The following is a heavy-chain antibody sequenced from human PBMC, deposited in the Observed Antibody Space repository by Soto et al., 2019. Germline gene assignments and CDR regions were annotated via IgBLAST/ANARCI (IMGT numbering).Heavy chain of an antibody. CDR2: ISGSGGST. J-gene: IGHJ5*02. Sequence: WGSLRLSCAASGFTFSSYAMSWVGQSPGKGLEWVSAISGSGGSTDYADSVKGRFTISRDNSKNTLYLQMNSLRAEDTAVYYCAKGAYYDFWSGSVFDPWGQGTLVTVSS. V-gene: IGHV3-23*01. CDR1: GFTFSSYA. D-gene: IGHD3-3*01. CDR3: AKGAYYDFWSGSVFDP.